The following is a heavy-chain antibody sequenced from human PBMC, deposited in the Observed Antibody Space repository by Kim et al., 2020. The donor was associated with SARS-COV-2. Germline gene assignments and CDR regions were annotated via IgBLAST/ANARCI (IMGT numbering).Heavy chain of an antibody. D-gene: IGHD3-10*01. CDR1: GGSISSSSYY. CDR2: IYYSGST. V-gene: IGHV4-39*01. Sequence: SETLSLTCTVSGGSISSSSYYWGWIRQPPGKGLEWIGSIYYSGSTYYNPSLKSRVTISVDTSKNQFSLKLSSVTAADTAVYYCARQSRTTMVRALTYWGQGTLVTVSS. J-gene: IGHJ4*02. CDR3: ARQSRTTMVRALTY.